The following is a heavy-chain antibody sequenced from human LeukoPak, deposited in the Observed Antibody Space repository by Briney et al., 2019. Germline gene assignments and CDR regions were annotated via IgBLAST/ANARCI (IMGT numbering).Heavy chain of an antibody. V-gene: IGHV4-39*01. Sequence: SETLSLTCTVSGGSISSSSYYWGWIRQPPGKGLEWMGSIYYSGSTYYNPSLKSRVTISVDTSKNQFSLKLSSVTAADTAVYYCARRDSSSWYLDAFDIWGQGTMVTVSS. CDR1: GGSISSSSYY. CDR2: IYYSGST. D-gene: IGHD6-13*01. CDR3: ARRDSSSWYLDAFDI. J-gene: IGHJ3*02.